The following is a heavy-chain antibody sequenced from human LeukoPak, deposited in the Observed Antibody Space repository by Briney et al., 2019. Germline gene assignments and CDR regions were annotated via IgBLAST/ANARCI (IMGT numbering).Heavy chain of an antibody. J-gene: IGHJ4*02. V-gene: IGHV3-21*01. D-gene: IGHD6-19*01. CDR3: AKRDSSGWYSFDY. CDR1: GFTFSSYS. Sequence: PGGSLRLSCAASGFTFSSYSMNWVRQAPGKGLEWVSSISSSSSYIYYADSVKGRFTISRDNAKNSLYLQMNSLRAEDTAVYYCAKRDSSGWYSFDYWGQGTLVTVSP. CDR2: ISSSSSYI.